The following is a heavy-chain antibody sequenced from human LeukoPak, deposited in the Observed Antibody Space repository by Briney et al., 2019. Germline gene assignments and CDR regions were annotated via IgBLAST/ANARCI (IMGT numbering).Heavy chain of an antibody. J-gene: IGHJ4*02. Sequence: GGTLRLSCAASGFILSDYNMNWVRQAPGKGLEWVSFITISGTYITYADSVKGRFTISRDNAKNSLYLQMNSLRAEDTAVYYCARDLSATARAYDYWGQGTLVTVSS. CDR1: GFILSDYN. V-gene: IGHV3-21*01. CDR3: ARDLSATARAYDY. CDR2: ITISGTYI. D-gene: IGHD2-15*01.